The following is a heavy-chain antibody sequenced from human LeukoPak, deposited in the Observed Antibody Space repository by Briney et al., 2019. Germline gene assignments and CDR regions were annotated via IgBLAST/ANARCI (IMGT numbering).Heavy chain of an antibody. CDR1: GFTFSSYA. Sequence: TGGSLRLSCAASGFTFSSYAMSWVRQAPGKGLEWVSAISGSGGSTYYADSVKGRFTISRDNSKHTLYLQMNSLRAEDTAVYYCAKDDPYGSGLRWPYYYFDYWGQGTLVTVSS. J-gene: IGHJ4*02. D-gene: IGHD3-10*01. CDR2: ISGSGGST. CDR3: AKDDPYGSGLRWPYYYFDY. V-gene: IGHV3-23*01.